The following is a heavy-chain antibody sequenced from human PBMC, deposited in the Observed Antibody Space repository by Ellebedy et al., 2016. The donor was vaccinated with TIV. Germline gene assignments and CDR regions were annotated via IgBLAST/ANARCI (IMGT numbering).Heavy chain of an antibody. D-gene: IGHD4-17*01. CDR1: GFTFSSYA. CDR2: ISYSGGNT. CDR3: AKDLYGDYLMDV. Sequence: PGGSLRLSCVASGFTFSSYAMSWVRQAPGKGLEWDSTISYSGGNTYCAGSVKGRFTISRDNSKNTLFLQMNSLRAEDTAVYYCAKDLYGDYLMDVWGKGTTVTVSS. V-gene: IGHV3-23*01. J-gene: IGHJ6*03.